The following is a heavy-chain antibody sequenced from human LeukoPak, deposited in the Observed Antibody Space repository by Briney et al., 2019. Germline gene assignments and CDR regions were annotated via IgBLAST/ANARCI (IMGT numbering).Heavy chain of an antibody. Sequence: GGSLRLSCAASGFTFSTYWMHWVRQAPGKGLMWVSRMNSGGSTINYADSVKGRFTISRDNSKNTLYLQMNSLRAEDTAVYYCAKFFEGYYSYFDYWGQGTLVTVSS. J-gene: IGHJ4*02. CDR2: MNSGGSTI. CDR3: AKFFEGYYSYFDY. D-gene: IGHD3-22*01. V-gene: IGHV3-74*01. CDR1: GFTFSTYW.